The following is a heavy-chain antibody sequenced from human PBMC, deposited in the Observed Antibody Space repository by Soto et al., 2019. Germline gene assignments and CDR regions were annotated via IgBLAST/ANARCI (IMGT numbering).Heavy chain of an antibody. V-gene: IGHV4-30-4*01. CDR1: GASISNGYYS. J-gene: IGHJ4*02. CDR2: IHSGGTT. D-gene: IGHD1-26*01. Sequence: QVQLQEPGPRLVEPSHTLSLTCTVSGASISNGYYSWSWIRQSPGTGLEWIGHIHSGGTTYSNPSLKSRHTISVDMSKNQFSLKLSSLTAADTAVYYCARGPSGDKVDYWGQGTLVTVSS. CDR3: ARGPSGDKVDY.